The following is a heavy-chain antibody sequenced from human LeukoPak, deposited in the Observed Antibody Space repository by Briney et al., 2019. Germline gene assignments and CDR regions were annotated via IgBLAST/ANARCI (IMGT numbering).Heavy chain of an antibody. V-gene: IGHV3-7*01. CDR1: GFTFSNYW. Sequence: GGSLRLSCAASGFTFSNYWMNWVRQAPGKGLEWVANIKQDGSEKYYVDSVKGRFTISRDNAKNSLYLQVNSLRAEDTAVYYCARDPSSLRDSYDYWGQGTLVTVSS. J-gene: IGHJ4*02. CDR3: ARDPSSLRDSYDY. CDR2: IKQDGSEK.